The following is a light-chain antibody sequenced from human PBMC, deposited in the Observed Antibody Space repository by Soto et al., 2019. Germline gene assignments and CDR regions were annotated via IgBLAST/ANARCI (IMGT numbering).Light chain of an antibody. J-gene: IGKJ4*01. Sequence: DIQMTQSPSTLSASVGDRVTITCRASQSISTFLNWYQHKRGKAPKLLIHGASGLQSGVPFRFTGSGSGTDFSLTISGLQPEDSATYYCQQSYSTLLSLGGGTKVDI. CDR2: GAS. CDR3: QQSYSTLLS. CDR1: QSISTF. V-gene: IGKV1-39*01.